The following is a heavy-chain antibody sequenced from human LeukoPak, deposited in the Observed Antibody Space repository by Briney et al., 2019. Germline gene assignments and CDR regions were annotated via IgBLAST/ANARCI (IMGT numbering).Heavy chain of an antibody. CDR2: IKGDGSST. CDR3: ARDFGSGY. J-gene: IGHJ4*02. V-gene: IGHV3-74*01. Sequence: GGSLRLSCAASGFTFRSFVMHWVRQAPGKGLEWVCRIKGDGSSTGFADSVKGRFTISRDNAKNTLYLQMNSLRAEDAAVYYCARDFGSGYWGQGTQVTVSS. D-gene: IGHD2-15*01. CDR1: GFTFRSFV.